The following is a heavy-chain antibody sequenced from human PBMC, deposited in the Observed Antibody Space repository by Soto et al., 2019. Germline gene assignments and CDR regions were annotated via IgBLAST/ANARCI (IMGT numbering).Heavy chain of an antibody. D-gene: IGHD2-15*01. CDR1: GFTFSSYE. CDR2: ISSSGSTI. CDR3: ASPIGGGDY. J-gene: IGHJ4*02. Sequence: EVQLVESGGGLVQPGGSLRLSCAASGFTFSSYEMNWVRQAPGKGLEWVSYISSSGSTIYYADSVKGRFTISRDNAKNSLYLQMNGRRAEDTAVYYCASPIGGGDYWGQGTLVTVSS. V-gene: IGHV3-48*03.